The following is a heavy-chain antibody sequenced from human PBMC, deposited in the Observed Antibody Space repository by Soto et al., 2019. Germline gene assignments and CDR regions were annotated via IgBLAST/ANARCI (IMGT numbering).Heavy chain of an antibody. V-gene: IGHV1-18*04. CDR2: TSAYNGNT. CDR3: ARADIPDNWFDP. D-gene: IGHD2-15*01. CDR1: GYTFSNYG. J-gene: IGHJ5*02. Sequence: QVRLVQSGAGVKKPGASVKIPCMASGYTFSNYGLTWVRQAPGQGLEWRGGTSAYNGNTNNAKKFQGRVTMTTDASTSTAYMELSSLRTDDTAVYFCARADIPDNWFDPWGQGTLVTVSS.